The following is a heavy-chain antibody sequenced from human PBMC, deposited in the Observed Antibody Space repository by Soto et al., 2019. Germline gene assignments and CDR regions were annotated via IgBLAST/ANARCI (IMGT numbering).Heavy chain of an antibody. CDR1: GGPISSGGYY. Sequence: SETVSLTCTVSGGPISSGGYYWSWIRQHPGKGLEWIGYIYYSGSTYYNPSLKSRVTISVDTSKNQFSLKLSSVTAADTAVYYCARQIDYGGLDAFDIWGQGTMVTVSS. CDR3: ARQIDYGGLDAFDI. J-gene: IGHJ3*02. V-gene: IGHV4-31*03. D-gene: IGHD4-17*01. CDR2: IYYSGST.